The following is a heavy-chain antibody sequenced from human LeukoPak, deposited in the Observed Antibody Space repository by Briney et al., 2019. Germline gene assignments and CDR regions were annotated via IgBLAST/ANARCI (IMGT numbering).Heavy chain of an antibody. CDR2: ISYDGSNK. V-gene: IGHV3-30*18. J-gene: IGHJ4*02. D-gene: IGHD2-2*01. Sequence: GGSLRLSCAASGFTFSSYGMHWVRQAPGKGLEWVAVISYDGSNKYYADSVKGRFTISRDNSKNTLYLQMNSPRAEDTAVYYCAKDLRGCSSTSCYPGYWGQGTLVTVTS. CDR3: AKDLRGCSSTSCYPGY. CDR1: GFTFSSYG.